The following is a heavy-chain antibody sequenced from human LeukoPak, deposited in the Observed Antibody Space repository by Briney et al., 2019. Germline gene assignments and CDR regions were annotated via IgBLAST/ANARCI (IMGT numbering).Heavy chain of an antibody. CDR3: AKGHRSGWYGTDD. V-gene: IGHV3-23*01. Sequence: GGSLRLSCAASGFTFSSYAMTWVRQAPGKGLEWVSAIRGSGRTTYYADSVKGRFTISRDNSKNTLYLQMNSLRAEDTAVYYCAKGHRSGWYGTDDWGEGTVVTVSS. J-gene: IGHJ4*02. CDR1: GFTFSSYA. D-gene: IGHD6-19*01. CDR2: IRGSGRTT.